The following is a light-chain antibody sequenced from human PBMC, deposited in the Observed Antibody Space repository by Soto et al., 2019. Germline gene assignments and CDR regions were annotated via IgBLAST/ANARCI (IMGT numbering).Light chain of an antibody. V-gene: IGLV1-40*01. CDR1: SSNIGAGYD. J-gene: IGLJ2*01. CDR2: GNS. Sequence: QSELTQPPSVSGAPGQRVTISCTGSSSNIGAGYDVHWYQQLPGTAPKLLIYGNSNRPSGVPDRFSGSKSGTSASLAITGLQAEDEADYYCQSYDSRLRVFGGGTKLTVL. CDR3: QSYDSRLRV.